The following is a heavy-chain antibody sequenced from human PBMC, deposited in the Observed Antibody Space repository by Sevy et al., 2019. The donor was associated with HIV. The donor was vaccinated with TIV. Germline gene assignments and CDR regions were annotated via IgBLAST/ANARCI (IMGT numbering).Heavy chain of an antibody. V-gene: IGHV5-10-1*01. CDR1: GYSFTTYW. CDR2: IDPSDSYT. D-gene: IGHD2-2*02. CDR3: VRYRYTESPA. J-gene: IGHJ5*02. Sequence: GESLKISCKGSGYSFTTYWISWVRQMPGKGLEWMGRIDPSDSYTNYSPSFQGHVTISVDKSISTAYLQWSSLKASDTAMYYCVRYRYTESPAWGQGTLVTVSS.